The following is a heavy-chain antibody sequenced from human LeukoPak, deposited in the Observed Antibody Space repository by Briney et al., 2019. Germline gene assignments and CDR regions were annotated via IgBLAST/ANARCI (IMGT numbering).Heavy chain of an antibody. CDR1: GFTFSDYH. Sequence: GGSLRLSCAASGFTFSDYHMTWIRQAPGKGLELVSYISSRGSNIYSADSVEGRFTVPRDNAEHSLYLQMNSLRVEDTAVYYCARVISGSYGLDYWGQGTLVTVSS. V-gene: IGHV3-11*01. CDR3: ARVISGSYGLDY. CDR2: ISSRGSNI. D-gene: IGHD3-10*01. J-gene: IGHJ4*02.